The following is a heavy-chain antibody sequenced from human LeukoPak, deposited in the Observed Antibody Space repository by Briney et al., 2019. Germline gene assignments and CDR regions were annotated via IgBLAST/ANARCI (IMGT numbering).Heavy chain of an antibody. V-gene: IGHV4-34*01. CDR2: INHSGST. J-gene: IGHJ4*02. CDR1: GGSFSGYY. D-gene: IGHD6-6*01. Sequence: SETLSLTCAVYGGSFSGYYWSWIRQPPGKGLEWIGEINHSGSTDYNPSLKSRVTISVDTSKNQFSLKLTSVTAADTAVYYCAKTPTALVRGGYSFDNWGQGTLVTVSS. CDR3: AKTPTALVRGGYSFDN.